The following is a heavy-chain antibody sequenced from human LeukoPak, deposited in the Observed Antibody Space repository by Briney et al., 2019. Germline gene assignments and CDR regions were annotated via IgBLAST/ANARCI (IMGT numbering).Heavy chain of an antibody. Sequence: GGSLRLSCAASGFTFSSYAMNWARQAPGKGLEWVSTISGTTGRTHYADSVRGRFTISRDNSKNTLYLQMNSLRVEDTAVYYCDGADYWGQGTLVTVSS. CDR1: GFTFSSYA. J-gene: IGHJ4*02. CDR3: DGADY. V-gene: IGHV3-23*01. D-gene: IGHD5-24*01. CDR2: ISGTTGRT.